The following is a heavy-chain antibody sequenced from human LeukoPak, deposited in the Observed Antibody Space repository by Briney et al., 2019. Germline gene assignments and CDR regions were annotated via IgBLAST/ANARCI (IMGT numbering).Heavy chain of an antibody. CDR3: ARAPDAFYI. Sequence: SETLSLTCAVYGGSFSGYYWSWIRQPPGKGLEWIGEINHSGSTNYNPSLKSRVTISVDTSKNQFSLKLSSVTAADTAVYYCARAPDAFYIWGQGTMVTVSS. CDR1: GGSFSGYY. CDR2: INHSGST. J-gene: IGHJ3*02. V-gene: IGHV4-34*01.